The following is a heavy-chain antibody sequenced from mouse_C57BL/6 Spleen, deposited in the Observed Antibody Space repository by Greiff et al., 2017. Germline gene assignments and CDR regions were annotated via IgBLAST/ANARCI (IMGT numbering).Heavy chain of an antibody. CDR2: IYPGDGDT. J-gene: IGHJ3*01. D-gene: IGHD2-1*01. V-gene: IGHV1-82*01. Sequence: QVQLQQSGPELVKPGASVKISCKASGYAFSSSWMNWVKQRPGQGLEWIGRIYPGDGDTNYNGKFKSKATLTADKSSSTAYMQLSSLTSEDSAVYFCAAVNYSAGYAYWGQGTLVTVSA. CDR1: GYAFSSSW. CDR3: AAVNYSAGYAY.